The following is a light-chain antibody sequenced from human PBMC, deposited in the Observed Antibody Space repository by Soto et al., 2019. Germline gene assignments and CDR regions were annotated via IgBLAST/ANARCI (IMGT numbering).Light chain of an antibody. CDR3: QHYNDYSRV. Sequence: DIQMTQSPSTLSASIGDRVTITCRASQSVDSWLAWYQQQPGKAPKLLIYKASSLQTGVPSRFSGSGSGTEFTLTISSLQPDDFATYYCQHYNDYSRVFGKGTKVAIK. CDR2: KAS. CDR1: QSVDSW. V-gene: IGKV1-5*03. J-gene: IGKJ1*01.